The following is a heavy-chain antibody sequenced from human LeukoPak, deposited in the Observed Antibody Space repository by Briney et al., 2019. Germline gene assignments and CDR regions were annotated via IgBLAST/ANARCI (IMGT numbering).Heavy chain of an antibody. CDR2: ISSSGSTI. D-gene: IGHD4-17*01. CDR3: ATLGDPVPDFDY. J-gene: IGHJ4*02. Sequence: GVSLRLSCAASRFTFSSYEMNWVRQAPGKGLEWVSYISSSGSTIYYADSVKGRFTISRENAKNSLYLQMNSLRAEDTAVYYCATLGDPVPDFDYWGQGTLVTVSS. CDR1: RFTFSSYE. V-gene: IGHV3-48*03.